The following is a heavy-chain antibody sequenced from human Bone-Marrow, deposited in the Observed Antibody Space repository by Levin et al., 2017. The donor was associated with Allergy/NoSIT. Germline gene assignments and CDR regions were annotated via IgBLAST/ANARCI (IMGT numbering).Heavy chain of an antibody. D-gene: IGHD2-2*01. Sequence: ASVKVSCKASGGTFSSYAISWVRQAPGQGLEWMGGIIPIFGTANYAQKFQGRVTITADESTSTAYMELSSLRSEDTAVYYCATHSLKVRWFDPWGQGTLVTVSS. CDR2: IIPIFGTA. CDR3: ATHSLKVRWFDP. CDR1: GGTFSSYA. V-gene: IGHV1-69*13. J-gene: IGHJ5*02.